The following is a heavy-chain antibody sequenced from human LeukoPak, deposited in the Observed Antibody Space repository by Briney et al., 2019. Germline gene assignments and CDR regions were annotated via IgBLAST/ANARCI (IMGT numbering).Heavy chain of an antibody. D-gene: IGHD1-26*01. CDR3: VRGEVWLDP. CDR2: ISSSETYR. J-gene: IGHJ5*02. CDR1: GFTFSTHS. Sequence: GGPLRLSCAASGFTFSTHSMNWVRQAPGKGLEWVSSISSSETYRYYADSLKGRFTISRDNAKNSLYLQMNSLRAEDTAVYYCVRGEVWLDPWGQGTLLTVSS. V-gene: IGHV3-21*06.